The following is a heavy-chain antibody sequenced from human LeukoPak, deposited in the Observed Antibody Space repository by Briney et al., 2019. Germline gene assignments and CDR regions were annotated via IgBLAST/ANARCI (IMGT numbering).Heavy chain of an antibody. D-gene: IGHD2-2*01. CDR3: SGYCGTTTCYDY. J-gene: IGHJ4*02. CDR1: GGSISNDVYY. CDR2: LYYNGTT. Sequence: SETLSLTCTVSGGSISNDVYYWVWIRQPPGKGLEWIGTLYYNGTTYYSPSLKSRVTILGDTSKNQFSLKLGSVTAADTAVYYCSGYCGTTTCYDYWGQGNLVTVS. V-gene: IGHV4-39*07.